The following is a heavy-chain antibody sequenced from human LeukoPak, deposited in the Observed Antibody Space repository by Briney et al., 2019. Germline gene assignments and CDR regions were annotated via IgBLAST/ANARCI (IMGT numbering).Heavy chain of an antibody. J-gene: IGHJ4*02. CDR1: GFTFSSYA. CDR3: ASIAADFDY. V-gene: IGHV3-23*01. CDR2: ISGSGGST. D-gene: IGHD6-13*01. Sequence: GGSLRLSCAASGFTFSSYAMSWVRQAPGKGLEWVSVISGSGGSTYYADSVKGRFTISRDNAKNSLYLQMNSLRAEDTAVYYCASIAADFDYWGQGTLVTVSS.